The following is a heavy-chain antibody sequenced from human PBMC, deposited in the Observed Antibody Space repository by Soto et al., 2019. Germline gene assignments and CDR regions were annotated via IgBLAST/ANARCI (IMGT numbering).Heavy chain of an antibody. CDR1: GFIFSSYA. D-gene: IGHD2-21*02. V-gene: IGHV3-23*01. CDR3: AKFFVAGTRGYFDS. CDR2: ISASGDNA. J-gene: IGHJ4*02. Sequence: PGGSLRLSCTASGFIFSSYAISWVRQAPWKGLEWVSAISASGDNAYYADSVKGRFTISRDRSKSLYLQMKSLRAEDKAIYYCAKFFVAGTRGYFDSCGQGTLVTVSS.